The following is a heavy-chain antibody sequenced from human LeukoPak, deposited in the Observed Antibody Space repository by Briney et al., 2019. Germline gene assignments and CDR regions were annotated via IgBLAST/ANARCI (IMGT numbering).Heavy chain of an antibody. Sequence: PSETLSLTCAVSGGSISSGGYSWSWIRQPPGKGLEWIGYIYHSGSTYYNPSLKSRVTISVDRSKNQFSLKLSSVTAADTAVYYCARGNIVVVPAPSDYYYMDVWGKGTTVTVSS. D-gene: IGHD2-2*01. CDR2: IYHSGST. V-gene: IGHV4-30-2*01. CDR3: ARGNIVVVPAPSDYYYMDV. CDR1: GGSISSGGYS. J-gene: IGHJ6*03.